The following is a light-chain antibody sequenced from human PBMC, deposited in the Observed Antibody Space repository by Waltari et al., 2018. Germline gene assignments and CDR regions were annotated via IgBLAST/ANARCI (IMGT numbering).Light chain of an antibody. CDR2: VNSDGSH. Sequence: QLVLTQSPSASASLGASVKLTCTLSSGHINNVIAWLQQRPEKGPRYLMKVNSDGSHNKGDEIPDRFSGSSSGAERYRTSSSRQSEDEADYFCQTGGHGTWVFGGGTKLTVL. CDR1: SGHINNV. J-gene: IGLJ3*02. V-gene: IGLV4-69*01. CDR3: QTGGHGTWV.